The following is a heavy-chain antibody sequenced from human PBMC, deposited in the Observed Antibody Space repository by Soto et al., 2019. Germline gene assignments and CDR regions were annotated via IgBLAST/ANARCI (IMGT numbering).Heavy chain of an antibody. CDR1: SGSISSSNW. CDR2: IYHSGST. V-gene: IGHV4-4*02. J-gene: IGHJ6*03. CDR3: ARLGEYGSGKHTGYYYYYMDV. Sequence: SETLSLTCAVSSGSISSSNWWSWVRQPPGKGLEWIGEIYHSGSTNYNPSLKSRVTISVDKSKNQFSLKLSSVTAADTAVYYCARLGEYGSGKHTGYYYYYMDVWGKGTTVTVSS. D-gene: IGHD3-10*01.